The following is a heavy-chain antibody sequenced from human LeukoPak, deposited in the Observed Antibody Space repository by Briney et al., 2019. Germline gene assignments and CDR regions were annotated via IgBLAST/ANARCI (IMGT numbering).Heavy chain of an antibody. V-gene: IGHV1-24*01. J-gene: IGHJ4*02. CDR3: ATAADIVATIPFDY. CDR2: FDPEDGET. CDR1: GYTLTELS. D-gene: IGHD5-12*01. Sequence: GASVKVSCKVSGYTLTELSMHWVRQAPGKGLEWMGGFDPEDGETIYAQKFQGRVTMTEDTSTDTAYMELSSLRSEDTAVYYCATAADIVATIPFDYWGQRTLVTVSS.